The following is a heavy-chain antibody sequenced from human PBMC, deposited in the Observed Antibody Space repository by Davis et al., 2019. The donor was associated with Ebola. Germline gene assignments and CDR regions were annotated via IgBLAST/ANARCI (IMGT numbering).Heavy chain of an antibody. CDR3: VKDRAGSYAFDI. CDR2: ISYHGTNQ. Sequence: GGSLRLSCAASGFTFSSYGMHWVRQAPGKGLEWVAVISYHGTNQYYADSVKGRFTISTDYSKNTLYLQMSSLRVEDTALYYCVKDRAGSYAFDIWGRGTMVTVSS. CDR1: GFTFSSYG. J-gene: IGHJ3*02. V-gene: IGHV3-30*18. D-gene: IGHD3-10*01.